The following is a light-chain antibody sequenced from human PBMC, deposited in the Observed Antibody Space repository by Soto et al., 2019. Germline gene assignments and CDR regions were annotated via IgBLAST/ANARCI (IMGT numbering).Light chain of an antibody. Sequence: QLVLTQPPSVSGAPGQRVTISCTGSSFNIGAGYDVHWYQQLPGTAPKVLIYGNSNRPSGVPDRFSGSKSGTSASLAITGLQAEDEADYYCQSYDSSLSCYVFGTGTKLTVL. CDR1: SFNIGAGYD. J-gene: IGLJ1*01. V-gene: IGLV1-40*01. CDR2: GNS. CDR3: QSYDSSLSCYV.